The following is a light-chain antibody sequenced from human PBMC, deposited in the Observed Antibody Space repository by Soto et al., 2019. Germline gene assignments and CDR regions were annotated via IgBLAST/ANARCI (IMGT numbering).Light chain of an antibody. Sequence: CTGTSSDVGGYNYVSWYQQHPGKAPKLMIXDVXNRPSGVSNXXSGSKSGNTASLTISGLQAEDEADYYCSSYTSSSTLYVFGTGTKLTVL. CDR3: SSYTSSSTLYV. CDR2: DVX. J-gene: IGLJ1*01. CDR1: SSDVGGYNY. V-gene: IGLV2-14*04.